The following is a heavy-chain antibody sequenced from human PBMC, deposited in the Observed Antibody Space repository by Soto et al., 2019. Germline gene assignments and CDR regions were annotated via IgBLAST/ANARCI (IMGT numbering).Heavy chain of an antibody. D-gene: IGHD3-10*01. V-gene: IGHV3-7*03. CDR1: GFTFSNYW. J-gene: IGHJ5*02. Sequence: GGSLRLSCADSGFTFSNYWMSWVRQAPGMGLQWVASIKEDGSEKYYVDSVKGRFTISRDNAKNSLYLLMNSLRAEDTAVYYCARFRSLDPWGQGILATVSS. CDR3: ARFRSLDP. CDR2: IKEDGSEK.